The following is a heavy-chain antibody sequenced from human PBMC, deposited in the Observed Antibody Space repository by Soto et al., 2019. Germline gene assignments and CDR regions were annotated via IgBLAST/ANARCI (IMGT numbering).Heavy chain of an antibody. Sequence: QVQLVESGGGLVKPGGSLRLSCAASGFTFSDYYMSWIRQAPGKGLEWVSYISSSGSTIYYADSVKGRFTISRENAKNSLYLQMNSLRAEDTAVYYCARDVVPAAIVHDAFDIWGQGTMVTVSS. V-gene: IGHV3-11*01. CDR2: ISSSGSTI. CDR1: GFTFSDYY. J-gene: IGHJ3*02. D-gene: IGHD2-2*02. CDR3: ARDVVPAAIVHDAFDI.